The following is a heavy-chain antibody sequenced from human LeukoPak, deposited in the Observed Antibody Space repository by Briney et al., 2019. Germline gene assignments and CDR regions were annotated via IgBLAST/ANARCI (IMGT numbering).Heavy chain of an antibody. CDR3: ARIRSDYGSGSYPDY. Sequence: SSPALVKPTQTLTLTCTFSGFSLSTSGMCVSWIRQPPWKALELLARIDWDDNKYYSTSLKTRLTISKDTSKNQVVLTMTNMDPVDTATYYCARIRSDYGSGSYPDYWGQGTLVTVSS. CDR1: GFSLSTSGMC. J-gene: IGHJ4*02. CDR2: IDWDDNK. D-gene: IGHD3-10*01. V-gene: IGHV2-70*11.